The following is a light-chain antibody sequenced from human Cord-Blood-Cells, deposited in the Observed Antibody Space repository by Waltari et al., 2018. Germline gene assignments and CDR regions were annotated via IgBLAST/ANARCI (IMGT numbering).Light chain of an antibody. V-gene: IGLV2-23*01. CDR2: EGS. CDR1: SSDVGSYNL. CDR3: CSYAGSRV. Sequence: QSALTQPAPVPGSPGQSITIPCTGTSSDVGSYNLVSWYQQHPGKAPKLMIYEGSKRPSGVSNRFSGSKSGNTASLTISGLQAEDEADYYCCSYAGSRVFGGGTKLTVL. J-gene: IGLJ2*01.